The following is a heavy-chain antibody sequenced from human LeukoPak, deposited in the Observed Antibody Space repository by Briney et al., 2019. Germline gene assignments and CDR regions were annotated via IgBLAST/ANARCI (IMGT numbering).Heavy chain of an antibody. Sequence: GGSLRLSCAASGFTFSSYAMSWVRQAPGKGLEWVANIKQDGSEKYYVDSVKGRFTISRDNAKNSLCLQMNSLRAEDTAVYYCARVLEFGVAAGYWGQGTLVTVSS. J-gene: IGHJ4*02. V-gene: IGHV3-7*01. D-gene: IGHD6-13*01. CDR1: GFTFSSYA. CDR2: IKQDGSEK. CDR3: ARVLEFGVAAGY.